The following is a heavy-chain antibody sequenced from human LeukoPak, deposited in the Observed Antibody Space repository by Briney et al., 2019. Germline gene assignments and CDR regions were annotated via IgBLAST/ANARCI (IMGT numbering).Heavy chain of an antibody. CDR2: IYYSGST. Sequence: NPSETLSLTCTVSGGSISSSSYCWGWIRQPPGKGLEWIGSIYYSGSTYYNPSLKSRVTISVDTSKNQFSLKLSSVTAADTAVYYCAREVPSFLTDYWGQGTLVTVSS. CDR1: GGSISSSSYC. V-gene: IGHV4-39*02. J-gene: IGHJ4*02. CDR3: AREVPSFLTDY. D-gene: IGHD1-1*01.